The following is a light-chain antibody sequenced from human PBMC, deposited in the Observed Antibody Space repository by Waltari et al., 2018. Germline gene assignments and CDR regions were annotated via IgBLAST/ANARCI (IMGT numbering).Light chain of an antibody. Sequence: DIQMTQSPSSLSASVGDRVTITCRPSQTINKYLNWYQQQPGKAPKLLIAAVSSLQSGVPSRFSGSGSGTDFTLTISSLQPEDFATYYCQQSESLPLTFGGGTKVEIK. CDR1: QTINKY. CDR3: QQSESLPLT. V-gene: IGKV1-39*01. J-gene: IGKJ4*01. CDR2: AVS.